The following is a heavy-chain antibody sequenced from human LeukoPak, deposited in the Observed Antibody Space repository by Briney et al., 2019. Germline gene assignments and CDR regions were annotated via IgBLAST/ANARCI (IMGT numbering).Heavy chain of an antibody. CDR1: GFTFSSYG. D-gene: IGHD2-8*01. CDR2: ISYDIYSK. V-gene: IGHV3-30*19. CDR3: ARDAWSVRSYFDY. J-gene: IGHJ4*02. Sequence: GGSLRLSCAASGFTFSSYGMHWVRQAPGKGLEWVAVISYDIYSKYYADSVRGRFTISRDNSENTLYLQMNSLRGEDTAVYYCARDAWSVRSYFDYWGQGTLVTVSS.